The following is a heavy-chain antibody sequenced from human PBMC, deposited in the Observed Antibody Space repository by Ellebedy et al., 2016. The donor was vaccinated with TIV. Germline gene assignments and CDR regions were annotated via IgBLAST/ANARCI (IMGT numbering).Heavy chain of an antibody. V-gene: IGHV3-74*01. Sequence: PGGSLRLSCATSGFNFRTYWMHWVRQAPGKGLAWVSHVNGDESTTVYADSVKGRLTISKNIAKSTLFLQMNSLRAEDTAVYYCVRDRGRPDSFYLWGRGTMVIVSS. CDR3: VRDRGRPDSFYL. CDR2: VNGDESTT. J-gene: IGHJ3*01. CDR1: GFNFRTYW.